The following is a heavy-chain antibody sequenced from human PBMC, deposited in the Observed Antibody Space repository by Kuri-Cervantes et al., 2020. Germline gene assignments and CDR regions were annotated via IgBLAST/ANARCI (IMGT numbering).Heavy chain of an antibody. CDR3: AKSVGPYGSGSYSDY. CDR1: GFTFSSYA. CDR2: ISYDGSNK. D-gene: IGHD3-10*01. J-gene: IGHJ4*02. Sequence: GGSLRLSCAASGFTFSSYAMHWVRQAPGKGLEWVAVISYDGSNKYYADSVKGRFTISRDNSKNTMYLQMNSLRVEDTAVYHCAKSVGPYGSGSYSDYWGQGILVTVSS. V-gene: IGHV3-30-3*02.